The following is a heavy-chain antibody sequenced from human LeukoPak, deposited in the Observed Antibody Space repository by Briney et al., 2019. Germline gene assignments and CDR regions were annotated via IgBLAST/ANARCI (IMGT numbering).Heavy chain of an antibody. CDR1: GFTFSSYW. CDR2: IKQDGSEK. V-gene: IGHV3-7*01. CDR3: AKDPSLRYFDWAPADY. Sequence: GGSLRLSCAASGFTFSSYWMSWVRQAPGKGLEWVANIKQDGSEKYYVDSVKGRFTISRDNSKNTLYLQMNSLRAEDTAVYYCAKDPSLRYFDWAPADYWGQGTLVTVSS. D-gene: IGHD3-9*01. J-gene: IGHJ4*02.